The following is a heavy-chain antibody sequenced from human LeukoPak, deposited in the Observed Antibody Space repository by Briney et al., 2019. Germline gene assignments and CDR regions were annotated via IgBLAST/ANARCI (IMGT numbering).Heavy chain of an antibody. V-gene: IGHV3-21*01. J-gene: IGHJ4*02. CDR2: ISTSSSYI. CDR1: GFKLSSYS. D-gene: IGHD3-16*02. CDR3: ARGDYDYVWGSYRSGLYFDY. Sequence: PGGSLRLSCVASGFKLSSYSMKWVRQAPGKGLEWVSCISTSSSYIYYADSVKGRFTISRDNAKNSLYLQMNSLRAEDTAVYYCARGDYDYVWGSYRSGLYFDYWGQGTLVTVSS.